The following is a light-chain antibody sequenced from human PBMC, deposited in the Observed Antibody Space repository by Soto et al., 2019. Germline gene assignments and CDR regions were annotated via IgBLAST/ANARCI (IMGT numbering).Light chain of an antibody. CDR2: GNS. V-gene: IGLV1-40*01. CDR1: SSNIGAGYD. CDR3: QSYDSSLSAVV. J-gene: IGLJ2*01. Sequence: QSVLTQPPSVSGAPGQRVTISCTGSSSNIGAGYDVHWYQQLPGTAPKLLIYGNSNRPSGAPDRFSGSKSGTSASLAITGLQAEDEADYYFQSYDSSLSAVVFGGGTKLTVL.